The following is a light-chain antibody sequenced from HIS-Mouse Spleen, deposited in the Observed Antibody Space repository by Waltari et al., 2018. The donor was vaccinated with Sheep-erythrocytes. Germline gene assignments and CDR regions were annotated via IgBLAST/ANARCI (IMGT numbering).Light chain of an antibody. Sequence: AIRMTQSPSSLSASTRDRVTLTCRASQGISSYLAWYQQKPGKAPKLLIYAASTLQSGVPSRFSGSGSGTDFTLTISCLQSEDFATYYCQQYYSYPYTFGQGTKLEIK. V-gene: IGKV1-8*01. CDR1: QGISSY. CDR2: AAS. J-gene: IGKJ2*01. CDR3: QQYYSYPYT.